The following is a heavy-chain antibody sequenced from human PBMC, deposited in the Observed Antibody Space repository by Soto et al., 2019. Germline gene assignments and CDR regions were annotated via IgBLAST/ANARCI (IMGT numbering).Heavy chain of an antibody. CDR1: GGSISSGGYY. CDR2: IYYSGST. CDR3: ARNGVVPAAMLAEKYYFDY. J-gene: IGHJ4*02. V-gene: IGHV4-31*03. D-gene: IGHD2-2*01. Sequence: SETLALTCTVSGGSISSGGYYRSWIRQHPGKGLEWIGYIYYSGSTYYNPSLKSRVTISVDTSKNQFSLKLSSVTAADTAVYYCARNGVVPAAMLAEKYYFDYWGQGTLVTVSS.